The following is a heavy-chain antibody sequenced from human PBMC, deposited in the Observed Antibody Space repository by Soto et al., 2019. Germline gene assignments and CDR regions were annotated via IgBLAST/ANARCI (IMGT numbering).Heavy chain of an antibody. CDR3: ARDRPDPIFGVVIIASNYGMDV. Sequence: ASVKVSCKASGGTFSSYAISWVRQAPGQGLEWMGGIIPIFGTANYAQKFQGRVTITADESTSTAYMELSSLRSEDTAVYYCARDRPDPIFGVVIIASNYGMDVWGQGTTVTVSS. D-gene: IGHD3-3*01. V-gene: IGHV1-69*13. CDR1: GGTFSSYA. J-gene: IGHJ6*02. CDR2: IIPIFGTA.